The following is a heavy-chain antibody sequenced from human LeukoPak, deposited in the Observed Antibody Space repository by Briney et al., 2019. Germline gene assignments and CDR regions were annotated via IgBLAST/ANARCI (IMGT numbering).Heavy chain of an antibody. CDR3: AKTSAPSYYYYMDV. V-gene: IGHV3-48*03. J-gene: IGHJ6*03. Sequence: GSLRLSCAASGFTFSSYEMNWVRQAPGKGLEWVSYISSSGSTIYYADSVKGRFTISRDNSKNTLYLQMNSLRAEDTAVYYCAKTSAPSYYYYMDVWGKGTTVTISS. CDR2: ISSSGSTI. CDR1: GFTFSSYE.